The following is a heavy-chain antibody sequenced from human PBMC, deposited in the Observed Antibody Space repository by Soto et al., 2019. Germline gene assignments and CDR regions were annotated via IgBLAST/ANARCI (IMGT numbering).Heavy chain of an antibody. D-gene: IGHD6-6*01. CDR3: AAPPRY. CDR2: IYDSGST. J-gene: IGHJ4*02. V-gene: IGHV4-59*01. Sequence: LSLTCTVSGSSISSYYWSWIRQPPGKGLEWIGYIYDSGSTNYNPSLKSRVTISVDTSKNQFSLKLTSVTAADTAVYYCAAPPRYWGQGTLVTVST. CDR1: GSSISSYY.